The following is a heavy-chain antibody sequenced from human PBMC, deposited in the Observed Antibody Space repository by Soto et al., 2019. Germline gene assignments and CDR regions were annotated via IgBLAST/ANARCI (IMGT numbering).Heavy chain of an antibody. CDR3: AREAYTAGYYYGMDV. Sequence: SVKVSCKACGGTFSSYAISWLRQAPGQGLEWMGGIIPIFGTANYAQKFQGRVTITADESTSTAYMELSSLRSEDTAVYYCAREAYTAGYYYGMDVWGQGTTVTV. CDR2: IIPIFGTA. V-gene: IGHV1-69*13. J-gene: IGHJ6*02. D-gene: IGHD5-18*01. CDR1: GGTFSSYA.